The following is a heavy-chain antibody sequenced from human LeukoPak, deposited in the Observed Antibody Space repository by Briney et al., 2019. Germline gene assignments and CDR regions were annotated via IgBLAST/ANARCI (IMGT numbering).Heavy chain of an antibody. V-gene: IGHV4-34*01. CDR1: GGSFSGYY. D-gene: IGHD3-10*01. J-gene: IGHJ4*02. CDR2: INHSGST. Sequence: SETLSLTCAVSGGSFSGYYWSWIRQPPGKGLEWIGEINHSGSTNYNPSLKSRVTISVDTSKNQFSLNLSSVTAADTAMYYCARASGGDGSGSLWGQGTLVTVSS. CDR3: ARASGGDGSGSL.